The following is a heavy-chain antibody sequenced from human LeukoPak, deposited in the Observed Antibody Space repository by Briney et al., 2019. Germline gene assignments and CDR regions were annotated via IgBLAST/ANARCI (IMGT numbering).Heavy chain of an antibody. Sequence: PWGSLRLSCAASGFTFSTYEMNWVRQAPGKGLEWVAYISSSGSTTYYADSVKGRLTTFRDNAKNALYLQMDSLRAEVTAVYYCARLRGYYDTTIYYLTRYLDYWGQGTLVTVSS. D-gene: IGHD3-22*01. CDR3: ARLRGYYDTTIYYLTRYLDY. V-gene: IGHV3-48*03. CDR2: ISSSGSTT. J-gene: IGHJ4*02. CDR1: GFTFSTYE.